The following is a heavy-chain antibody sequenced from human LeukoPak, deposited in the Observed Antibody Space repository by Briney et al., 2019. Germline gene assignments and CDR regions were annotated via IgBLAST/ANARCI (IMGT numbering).Heavy chain of an antibody. Sequence: GGSLRLSCAASGFTFSNYAMNWVRQAPGKGLEWVSIINSNGGSTHYADSVKGRFTISRDNSKNTLYLQMNSLRAEDTAVYYCAKDLDIVVVPAALNEDAGFDYWGQGTLVTVSS. J-gene: IGHJ4*02. CDR3: AKDLDIVVVPAALNEDAGFDY. CDR2: INSNGGST. D-gene: IGHD2-2*01. V-gene: IGHV3-23*01. CDR1: GFTFSNYA.